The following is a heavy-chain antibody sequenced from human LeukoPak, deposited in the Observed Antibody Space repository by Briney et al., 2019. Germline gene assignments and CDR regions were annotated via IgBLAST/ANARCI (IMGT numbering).Heavy chain of an antibody. D-gene: IGHD4-11*01. CDR2: ISAYNGNT. CDR1: GDTFTSYG. J-gene: IGHJ4*02. V-gene: IGHV1-18*01. CDR3: ASLLPHYSNLFY. Sequence: GASVKVSCKASGDTFTSYGISWVRQAPGQGHEWMGWISAYNGNTNYAQKLQGRVTMTTDTSTSTAYMELRSLRSDDTAVYYCASLLPHYSNLFYWGQGTLVTVSS.